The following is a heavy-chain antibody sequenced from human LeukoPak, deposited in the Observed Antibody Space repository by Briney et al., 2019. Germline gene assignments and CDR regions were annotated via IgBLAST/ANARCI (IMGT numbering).Heavy chain of an antibody. CDR2: ISGSGGST. CDR3: AKGLGRMVRGVIKSYYYGMDV. J-gene: IGHJ6*04. D-gene: IGHD3-10*01. Sequence: GGSLRLSCAASGFTFSSYAMSWVRQAPGKGLEGVSAISGSGGSTYYADSVKGRFTISRDNSKNTLYLQMNSLRAEDTAVYYCAKGLGRMVRGVIKSYYYGMDVWGKGTTVTVSS. V-gene: IGHV3-23*01. CDR1: GFTFSSYA.